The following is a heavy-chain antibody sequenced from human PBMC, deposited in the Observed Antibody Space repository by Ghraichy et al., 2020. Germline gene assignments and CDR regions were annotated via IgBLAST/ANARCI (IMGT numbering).Heavy chain of an antibody. CDR3: ARGTYYYDSSGYYERAEYFQH. D-gene: IGHD3-22*01. Sequence: SETLSLTCTVSGGSVSSGSYYWSWIRQPPGKGLEWIGYIYYSGSTNYNPSLKSRVTISVDTSKNQFSLKLSSVTAPDTAVYYCARGTYYYDSSGYYERAEYFQHWGQGTLVTVSS. CDR1: GGSVSSGSYY. V-gene: IGHV4-61*01. CDR2: IYYSGST. J-gene: IGHJ1*01.